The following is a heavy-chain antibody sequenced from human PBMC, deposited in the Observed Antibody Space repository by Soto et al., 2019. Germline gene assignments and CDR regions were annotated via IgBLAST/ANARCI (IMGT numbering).Heavy chain of an antibody. J-gene: IGHJ5*02. CDR2: IIPMYGPA. Sequence: QVPLVQSGTEMRKPGSSVKVSCKASGVTFSSYAINWVRQAPGQGLEWMGGIIPMYGPAKYAQRFQGRVTITAVESTSTVYMELSSLTSQDTAVYYCARVTSMVRGVIDNWFDPWGHGTLVTVSS. CDR3: ARVTSMVRGVIDNWFDP. CDR1: GVTFSSYA. V-gene: IGHV1-69*01. D-gene: IGHD3-10*01.